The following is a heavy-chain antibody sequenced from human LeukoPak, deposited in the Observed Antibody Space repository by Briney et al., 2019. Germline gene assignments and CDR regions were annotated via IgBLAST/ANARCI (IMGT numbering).Heavy chain of an antibody. V-gene: IGHV3-53*05. Sequence: GGSLRLSCAASGFTVSSNYMSWVRHAPAKGLEWVSVIYSGGSTYYADSVKGRFTISRDNSKNTRYLKMSSLRAEDTAVYYCVKGAERYFDDRLRFDYWGQGTLVTGSS. CDR1: GFTVSSNY. CDR3: VKGAERYFDDRLRFDY. CDR2: IYSGGST. D-gene: IGHD3-9*01. J-gene: IGHJ4*02.